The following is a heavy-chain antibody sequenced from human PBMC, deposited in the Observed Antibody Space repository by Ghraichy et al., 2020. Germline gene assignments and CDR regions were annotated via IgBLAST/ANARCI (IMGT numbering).Heavy chain of an antibody. CDR2: INSDGSST. Sequence: LSLTCAASGFTFSRYWMHWFRQAPGKGLVWVSRINSDGSSTSYADSVKGRFTISRDNAKNTLYLQMNSLRAEDTAVYYCVRGGDWNLWGQGTLVTVSS. CDR3: VRGGDWNL. CDR1: GFTFSRYW. D-gene: IGHD3/OR15-3a*01. V-gene: IGHV3-74*01. J-gene: IGHJ5*02.